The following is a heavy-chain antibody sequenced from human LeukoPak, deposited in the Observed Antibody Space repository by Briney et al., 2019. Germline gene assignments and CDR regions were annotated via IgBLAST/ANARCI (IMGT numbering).Heavy chain of an antibody. D-gene: IGHD2-2*01. CDR2: IYYSGST. CDR1: GGSISSGGYY. Sequence: SETLSLTCTVSGGSISSGGYYWSWIRQHPGKGLEWIGYIYYSGSTYYNPSLKSRVTISVDTSKNQFPLELSSVTAADTAVYYCARDRGKDCSSTSCYFWFDPWGQGTLVTVSS. CDR3: ARDRGKDCSSTSCYFWFDP. J-gene: IGHJ5*02. V-gene: IGHV4-31*03.